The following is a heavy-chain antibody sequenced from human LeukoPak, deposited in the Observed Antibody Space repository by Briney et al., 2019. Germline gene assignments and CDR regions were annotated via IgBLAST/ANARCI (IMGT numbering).Heavy chain of an antibody. V-gene: IGHV4-34*01. Sequence: SETLSLTCAVYGGSFSGYYWSWIRQPPGKGLEWIGEINHSGSTNYNPSLKSRVTISVDTSKNQFSLKLSSVTAADTAVYYCAREPAARPLFDYWGQGTLVTVSS. CDR2: INHSGST. D-gene: IGHD6-6*01. CDR1: GGSFSGYY. J-gene: IGHJ4*02. CDR3: AREPAARPLFDY.